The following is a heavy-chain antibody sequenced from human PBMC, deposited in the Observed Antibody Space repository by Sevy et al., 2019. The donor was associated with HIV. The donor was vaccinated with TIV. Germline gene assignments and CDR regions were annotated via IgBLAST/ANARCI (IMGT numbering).Heavy chain of an antibody. V-gene: IGHV3-23*01. CDR1: GFTFSSYA. CDR3: AKDLRYNWNYDPPAFDI. J-gene: IGHJ3*02. CDR2: ISGSGGST. D-gene: IGHD1-7*01. Sequence: GGSLRLSCAASGFTFSSYAMSWVRQAPGKGLEWVSAISGSGGSTYYADSVKGRFTISRDNSKNTRYLQMNSLRAEDTAVYYCAKDLRYNWNYDPPAFDIWGQGTMVTVSS.